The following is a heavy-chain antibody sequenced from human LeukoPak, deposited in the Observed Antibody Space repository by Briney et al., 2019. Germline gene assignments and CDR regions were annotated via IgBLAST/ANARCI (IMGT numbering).Heavy chain of an antibody. V-gene: IGHV3-9*01. CDR2: ISWNSGSI. CDR3: AKSGYDFWSGYYGY. CDR1: GFTFDDYA. D-gene: IGHD3-3*01. Sequence: GGSLRLSCAASGFTFDDYAMHWVRQAPGKGLEWVSGISWNSGSIGYADSVKGRFTISRDNAKNSLYLQMNSLRAEDTAVYYCAKSGYDFWSGYYGYWGQGTLVTVSS. J-gene: IGHJ4*02.